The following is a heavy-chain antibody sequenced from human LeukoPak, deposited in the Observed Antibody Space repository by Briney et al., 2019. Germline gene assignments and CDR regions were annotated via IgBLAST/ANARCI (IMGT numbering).Heavy chain of an antibody. CDR1: GFTFSGYD. V-gene: IGHV3-21*01. CDR2: ISGSSSYI. Sequence: GGSLRLSCAASGFTFSGYDMNWVRQAPGKGLEWVSSISGSSSYIYYADSMKGRFTISRDNGKNSLYLQMNSLRAGDTAVYYCARAIVATINFDYWGQGTLVTVSS. D-gene: IGHD5-12*01. J-gene: IGHJ4*02. CDR3: ARAIVATINFDY.